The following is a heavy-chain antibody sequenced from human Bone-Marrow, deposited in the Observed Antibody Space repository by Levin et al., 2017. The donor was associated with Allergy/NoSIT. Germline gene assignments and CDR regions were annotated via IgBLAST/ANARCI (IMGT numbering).Heavy chain of an antibody. CDR1: GYTFTSYN. V-gene: IGHV1-8*01. Sequence: PGESLKISCKTSGYTFTSYNVYWVRQAPGQGLEWMGYINPNSGNTGYAQKFQGRVTVTRNSSINTAYMELSGLRSEDTAMYYCARGRDYYYYMDVWGKGTTVTVSS. J-gene: IGHJ6*03. CDR2: INPNSGNT. CDR3: ARGRDYYYYMDV.